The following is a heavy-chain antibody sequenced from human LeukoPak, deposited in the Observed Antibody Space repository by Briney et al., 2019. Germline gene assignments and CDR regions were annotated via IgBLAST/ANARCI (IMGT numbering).Heavy chain of an antibody. J-gene: IGHJ4*02. CDR3: AKRAISRTMVRGVPY. Sequence: GGSLRLSCAASGFTFSSYAMCWGRQAPRKGLEWVSAIRGSGGSTYYADSVKGRFTISRDNSKNTLYLQMNSLRGEDTAVYYCAKRAISRTMVRGVPYWGQGTLVTVSS. V-gene: IGHV3-23*01. D-gene: IGHD3-10*01. CDR1: GFTFSSYA. CDR2: IRGSGGST.